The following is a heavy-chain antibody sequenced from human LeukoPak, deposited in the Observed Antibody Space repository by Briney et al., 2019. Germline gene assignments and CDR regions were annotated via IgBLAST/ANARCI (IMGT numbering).Heavy chain of an antibody. V-gene: IGHV5-51*01. CDR1: GDSFTSDW. CDR2: IYPGDSDT. J-gene: IGHJ5*02. D-gene: IGHD2-21*02. CDR3: ARQVGTPAGRFDP. Sequence: GESLKISCKGSGDSFTSDWIGWVRQMPGKGLEWMGIIYPGDSDTRYSPSFQGQVTISADKSISTAYLQWSSLEASDTAMYYCARQVGTPAGRFDPWGQGTLVTVSS.